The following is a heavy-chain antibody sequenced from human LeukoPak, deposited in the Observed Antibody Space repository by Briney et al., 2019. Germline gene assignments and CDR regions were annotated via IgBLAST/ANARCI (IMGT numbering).Heavy chain of an antibody. Sequence: PSETLSLTCAVYGGSFSGYYWSWIRQPPGKGLEWIGEINHSGSTNYNPSLKSRVTISVGTSKNQFSLKLSSVTAADTAVYYCARGRAYYDSSGYYYGYWGQGTLVTVSS. CDR1: GGSFSGYY. CDR3: ARGRAYYDSSGYYYGY. J-gene: IGHJ4*02. CDR2: INHSGST. V-gene: IGHV4-34*01. D-gene: IGHD3-22*01.